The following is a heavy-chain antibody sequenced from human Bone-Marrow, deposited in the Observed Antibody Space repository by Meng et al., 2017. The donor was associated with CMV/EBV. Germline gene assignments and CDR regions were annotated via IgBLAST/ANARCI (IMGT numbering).Heavy chain of an antibody. CDR2: ICPDGT. V-gene: IGHV3-53*01. CDR3: VVGHDSRKVAY. J-gene: IGHJ4*02. CDR1: GLTASISH. D-gene: IGHD2-15*01. Sequence: GGSLRLSCVVSGLTASISHMNWVRQAPGKGLEWVSVICPDGTHYAGFVKGRFTISRDDSKNIVYLQMNSLGVEDTALYYCVVGHDSRKVAYWGQGKLVTVSS.